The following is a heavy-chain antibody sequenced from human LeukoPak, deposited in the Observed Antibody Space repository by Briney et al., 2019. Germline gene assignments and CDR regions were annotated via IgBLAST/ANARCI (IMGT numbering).Heavy chain of an antibody. CDR3: ARSLLSYYYYYMDV. Sequence: GGSLRLSCAASGFTVSSNYMSWVRQAPGKGLEWVSVIYSGGSTYYADSVKGRFTISRDNSKNTLYLQMNSLRAEDTAVYYCARSLLSYYYYYMDVWGKGATVTISS. V-gene: IGHV3-66*01. D-gene: IGHD2-15*01. J-gene: IGHJ6*03. CDR1: GFTVSSNY. CDR2: IYSGGST.